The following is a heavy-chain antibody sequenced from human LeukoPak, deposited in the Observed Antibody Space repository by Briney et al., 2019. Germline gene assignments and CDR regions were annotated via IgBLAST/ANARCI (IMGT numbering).Heavy chain of an antibody. CDR3: ARDNYDFWSGYGHYFDY. CDR1: GGTFSSYA. CDR2: IIPIFGTA. V-gene: IGHV1-69*06. J-gene: IGHJ4*02. Sequence: GASVKVSCKASGGTFSSYAISWVRQAPGQGLEWMGGIIPIFGTANYAQKFQGRVTITADKSTSTAYMELSSLRSEDTAVYYCARDNYDFWSGYGHYFDYWGQGTLVTVSS. D-gene: IGHD3-3*01.